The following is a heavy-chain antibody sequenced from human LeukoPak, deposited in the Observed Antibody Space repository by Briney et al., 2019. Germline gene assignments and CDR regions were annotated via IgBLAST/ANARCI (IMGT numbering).Heavy chain of an antibody. Sequence: PGGSLRLSCAASGFTFSSYSMNWVRQAPGKWLEWVSYISSSSSTIYYADSVKGRFTISRDSAKNSLYLQMNSLRDEDTAVYYCAPHRDGSYPFDFWGQGTLVTVSS. CDR2: ISSSSSTI. CDR3: APHRDGSYPFDF. CDR1: GFTFSSYS. J-gene: IGHJ4*02. V-gene: IGHV3-48*02. D-gene: IGHD1-26*01.